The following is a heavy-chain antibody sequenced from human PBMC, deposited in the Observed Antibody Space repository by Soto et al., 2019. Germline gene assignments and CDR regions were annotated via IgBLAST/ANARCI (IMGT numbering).Heavy chain of an antibody. Sequence: LRLSCAASGFHFRSYAMSWVRQAPGKGLEWVSAISGSGGSTYYADSVKGRFTISRDNSKNTLYLQMNSLRAEDTAVYYCAKGQAFWSGSFYGMDVWGQGTTVTVSS. CDR1: GFHFRSYA. D-gene: IGHD3-3*01. CDR3: AKGQAFWSGSFYGMDV. V-gene: IGHV3-23*01. CDR2: ISGSGGST. J-gene: IGHJ6*02.